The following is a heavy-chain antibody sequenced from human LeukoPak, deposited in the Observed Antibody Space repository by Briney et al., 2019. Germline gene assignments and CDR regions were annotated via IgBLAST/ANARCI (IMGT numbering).Heavy chain of an antibody. V-gene: IGHV3-15*01. CDR1: GFTFSNAW. D-gene: IGHD3-22*01. Sequence: GWSLRLSCAASGFTFSNAWMSWVRQAPGKGLEWVGRIKSKTDGGTTDYAAPVKGRFTISRDDSKNTLYLQMNSLKTEDTAVYYCARDFRAYYYDSSGYPEYFQHWGQGTLVTVSS. CDR3: ARDFRAYYYDSSGYPEYFQH. J-gene: IGHJ1*01. CDR2: IKSKTDGGTT.